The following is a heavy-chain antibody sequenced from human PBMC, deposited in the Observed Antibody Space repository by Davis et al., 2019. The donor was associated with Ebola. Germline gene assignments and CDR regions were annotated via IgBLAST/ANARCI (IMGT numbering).Heavy chain of an antibody. Sequence: AASVKVSCKASGYTFTGYYMHWVRQAPGQGLEWMGRINPHNGNTNYAQNVQGRVTMTTDTSTSTAYMEVGILRSDDTAVYYCARAQFPTTSDHWGQGTLVTVSS. CDR2: INPHNGNT. CDR1: GYTFTGYY. D-gene: IGHD1-1*01. CDR3: ARAQFPTTSDH. J-gene: IGHJ4*02. V-gene: IGHV1-18*04.